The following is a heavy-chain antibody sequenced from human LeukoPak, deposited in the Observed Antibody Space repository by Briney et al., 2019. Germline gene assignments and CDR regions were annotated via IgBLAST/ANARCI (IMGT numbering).Heavy chain of an antibody. CDR3: ARQSAITIYGY. CDR1: GGSSSSGSYY. Sequence: PSETLSLTCTVSGGSSSSGSYYWSWIRQPAGKGLEWIGRIYTSGSTNYNPSLKSRVTISVDTSKNQFSLKLSSVTAADTAVYYCARQSAITIYGYWGQGTLVTVSS. CDR2: IYTSGST. J-gene: IGHJ4*02. V-gene: IGHV4-61*02. D-gene: IGHD3-3*01.